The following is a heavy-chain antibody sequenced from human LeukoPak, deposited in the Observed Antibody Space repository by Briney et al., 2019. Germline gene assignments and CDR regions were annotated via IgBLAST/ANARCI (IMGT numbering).Heavy chain of an antibody. CDR1: GYTFTGYY. CDR3: ASNDFWSGLFDY. Sequence: GASVKVSCKAFGYTFTGYYMHWVRQAPGQGLEWMGRINPNSGGTNYAQKFQGRVTMTRDTSISTAYMELSRLRSDDTAVYYCASNDFWSGLFDYWGQGTLVTVSS. D-gene: IGHD3-3*01. J-gene: IGHJ4*02. CDR2: INPNSGGT. V-gene: IGHV1-2*06.